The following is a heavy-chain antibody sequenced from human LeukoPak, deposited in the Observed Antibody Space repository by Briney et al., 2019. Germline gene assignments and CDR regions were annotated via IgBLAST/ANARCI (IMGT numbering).Heavy chain of an antibody. D-gene: IGHD5-24*01. CDR1: GFTFSNYA. V-gene: IGHV3-30*04. CDR3: GRDPGARVTIDF. Sequence: SGRSLRLSCAASGFTFSNYAMHWVRQAPGKGLEWVAIVSHDGRNQYYAESVKGRFTISRDSSKNTVSLQMNSLRAGDSALYYCGRDPGARVTIDFWGQGTLVTVSS. J-gene: IGHJ4*02. CDR2: VSHDGRNQ.